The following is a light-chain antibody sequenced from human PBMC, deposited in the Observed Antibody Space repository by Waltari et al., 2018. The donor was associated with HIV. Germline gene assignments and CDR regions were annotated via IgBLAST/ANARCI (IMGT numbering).Light chain of an antibody. V-gene: IGLV2-23*02. CDR2: EVS. CDR1: SSDIGSFNY. Sequence: QSALTQPASVSGSPGPSITISCTGTSSDIGSFNYFSWYQQYPGKAPKVMIYEVSKRPSGVSSRFSGSKSGNTASLTISGLQAEDEADYYCCSYAGNSARVFGGGTKLTVL. J-gene: IGLJ3*02. CDR3: CSYAGNSARV.